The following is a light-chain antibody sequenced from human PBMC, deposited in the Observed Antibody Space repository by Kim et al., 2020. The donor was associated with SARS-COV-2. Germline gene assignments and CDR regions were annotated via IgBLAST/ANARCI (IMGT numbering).Light chain of an antibody. CDR3: SSFTTRSTLV. V-gene: IGLV2-14*03. CDR1: ISNIGSYNY. CDR2: DVN. J-gene: IGLJ3*02. Sequence: QSALTQPASVSGSPGQSITISCTGTISNIGSYNYVSRHQQHPGKAPKLMIYDVNKRPSGISSRFSGSKSGSTASLTISVLQSEDEADYYCSSFTTRSTLVFGGGTQLTVL.